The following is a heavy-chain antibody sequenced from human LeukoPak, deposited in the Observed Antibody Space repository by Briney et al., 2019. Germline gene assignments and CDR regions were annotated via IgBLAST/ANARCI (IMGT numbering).Heavy chain of an antibody. CDR3: ARVRRGWDVLDY. CDR2: INPNSGGT. Sequence: AAVNVSCMASRYTFTGYYMHWVRQAPAQGVEWMGWINPNSGGTNYAQKFQGRVTMTRDTSISTAYMELSRLRSDDTAVYYCARVRRGWDVLDYWGKGTLVTVSS. V-gene: IGHV1-2*02. D-gene: IGHD6-19*01. J-gene: IGHJ4*02. CDR1: RYTFTGYY.